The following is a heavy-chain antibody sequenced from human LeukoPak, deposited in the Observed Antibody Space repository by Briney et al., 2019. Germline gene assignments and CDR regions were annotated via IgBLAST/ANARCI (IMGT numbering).Heavy chain of an antibody. CDR1: GFTFSSYA. J-gene: IGHJ1*01. V-gene: IGHV3-23*01. CDR3: ARERKFDPFEH. D-gene: IGHD3-9*01. Sequence: GGSLRLSCAASGFTFSSYAMSWVRQAPGKGLEWVSSISGSGFGAYDADSVKGRFAISRDNSKNTLYLQMNSLRAEDTAVYYCARERKFDPFEHWGQGTLVTVSS. CDR2: ISGSGFGA.